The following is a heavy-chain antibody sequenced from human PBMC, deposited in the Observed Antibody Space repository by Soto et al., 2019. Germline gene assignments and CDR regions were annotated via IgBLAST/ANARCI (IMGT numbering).Heavy chain of an antibody. J-gene: IGHJ4*02. CDR3: AKDTYSSSWYC. Sequence: GESLRHSCAGSGFPFINYAMTWVRQAPGKGLEWVSSISNRGSDTYYVDSVKGRFTISRDNSKNTLYLQMNSLRAEDTAVYYCAKDTYSSSWYCSGQGPLVTVSS. CDR1: GFPFINYA. V-gene: IGHV3-23*01. CDR2: ISNRGSDT. D-gene: IGHD6-13*01.